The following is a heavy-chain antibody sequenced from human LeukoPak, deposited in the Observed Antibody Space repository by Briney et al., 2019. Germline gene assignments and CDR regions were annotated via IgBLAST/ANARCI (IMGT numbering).Heavy chain of an antibody. Sequence: ETLSLTCTDSGGSISSSSYYWGWIRQPPGKGLEWIGSIYYSGSTYYNPSLKSRVTISVDTSKNQFSLKLSSVTAADTAVYYCARDLWQRLPYWGQGTLVTVSS. D-gene: IGHD6-25*01. J-gene: IGHJ4*02. V-gene: IGHV4-39*07. CDR2: IYYSGST. CDR1: GGSISSSSYY. CDR3: ARDLWQRLPY.